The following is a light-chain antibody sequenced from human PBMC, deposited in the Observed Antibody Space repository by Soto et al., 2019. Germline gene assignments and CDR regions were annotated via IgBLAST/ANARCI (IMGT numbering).Light chain of an antibody. V-gene: IGKV4-1*01. CDR2: GAS. CDR3: QQYYSIQFN. CDR1: QSVLYNSNNKNH. J-gene: IGKJ2*01. Sequence: DFVMTQAPDSLAVSLGERATINCKSSQSVLYNSNNKNHLGWFQQKPGHPPKLLIYGASFRPSGVPDRFSGSGSGTEFTLTIGSLQADDVEVYYCQQYYSIQFNFGKRTK.